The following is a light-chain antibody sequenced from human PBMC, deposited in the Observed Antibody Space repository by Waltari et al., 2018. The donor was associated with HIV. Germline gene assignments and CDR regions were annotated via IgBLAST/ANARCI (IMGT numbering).Light chain of an antibody. CDR3: GTWDPRLSAGV. CDR1: RSSIGNDY. J-gene: IGLJ3*02. CDR2: DNN. Sequence: QSVLTQPPSVAAAPGQQVNISCSCRRSSIGNDYVSWYQHAPGAAPRLLIYDNNKRPSGIPDRFSGSKSGASATLDITGLQTGDEADYYCGTWDPRLSAGVFGGGTKLTVL. V-gene: IGLV1-51*01.